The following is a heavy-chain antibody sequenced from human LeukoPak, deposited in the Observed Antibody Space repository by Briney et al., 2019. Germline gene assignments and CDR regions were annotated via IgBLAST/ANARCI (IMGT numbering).Heavy chain of an antibody. J-gene: IGHJ4*02. CDR1: GFTFSTYG. CDR3: AKDHCTNGVCYTDY. D-gene: IGHD2-8*01. V-gene: IGHV3-30*02. Sequence: GGSLRLSCAASGFTFSTYGMQWVRQAPGKGLEWVAFIQYEGSNKYYADSVKGRFTISRDNSKNTLYLQMNSLRGEDTAIYYCAKDHCTNGVCYTDYWGQGTLVTVSS. CDR2: IQYEGSNK.